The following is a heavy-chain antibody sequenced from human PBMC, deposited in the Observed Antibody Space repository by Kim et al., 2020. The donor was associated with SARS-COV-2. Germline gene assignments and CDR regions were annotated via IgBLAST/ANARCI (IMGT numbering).Heavy chain of an antibody. J-gene: IGHJ4*02. CDR1: GDSVSSFY. D-gene: IGHD2-21*02. CDR3: ARDRGNSWDF. Sequence: SETLSLTCTVSGDSVSSFYWTWIRQPPGRGLEWIWYVSYSGNTNYNPSLKSRVTISLHTSTNQFSLSLSSVTAADTALSYCARDRGNSWDFWGQGTPVT. V-gene: IGHV4-59*02. CDR2: VSYSGNT.